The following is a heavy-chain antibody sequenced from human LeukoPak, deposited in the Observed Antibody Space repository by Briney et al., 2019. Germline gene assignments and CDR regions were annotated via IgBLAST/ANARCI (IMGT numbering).Heavy chain of an antibody. D-gene: IGHD6-19*01. CDR2: IYYTGDP. CDR1: GGSLTSYY. J-gene: IGHJ4*02. CDR3: ARQPVGGYGFDY. Sequence: PSETLSLTCAVSGGSLTSYYWAWVRQPPGKGLEWIGYIYYTGDPNYNPPLKSRLTISVDTSKNQFSLKLTSVTAADTAIYYCARQPVGGYGFDYWGQGALVTVSS. V-gene: IGHV4-59*08.